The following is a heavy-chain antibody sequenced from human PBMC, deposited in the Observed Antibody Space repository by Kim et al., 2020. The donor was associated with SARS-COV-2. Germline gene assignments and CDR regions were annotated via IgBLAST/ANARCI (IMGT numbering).Heavy chain of an antibody. J-gene: IGHJ4*02. D-gene: IGHD3-10*01. CDR3: ARDGSGSYSYFDY. CDR1: GFTFSSYA. CDR2: ISYDGSNK. Sequence: GGSLRLSCAASGFTFSSYAMHWVHQAPGKGLEWVAVISYDGSNKYYADSVKGRFTISRDNSKNTLYLQMNSLRAEDTAVYYCARDGSGSYSYFDYWGQGT. V-gene: IGHV3-30-3*01.